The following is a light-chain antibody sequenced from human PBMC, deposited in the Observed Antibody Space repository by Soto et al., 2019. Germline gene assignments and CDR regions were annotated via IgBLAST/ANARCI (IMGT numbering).Light chain of an antibody. Sequence: QSVLNQPASVSGSPGQSITLSCTGTSSDIGGYDYVSWYQRHPGKAPKLIIYDVNNRPSGVSNRFSGSKSGNTASLTISGLQAEDEADYYCTSYASGSSHVVFGGGTKLTVL. CDR2: DVN. V-gene: IGLV2-14*01. CDR1: SSDIGGYDY. CDR3: TSYASGSSHVV. J-gene: IGLJ2*01.